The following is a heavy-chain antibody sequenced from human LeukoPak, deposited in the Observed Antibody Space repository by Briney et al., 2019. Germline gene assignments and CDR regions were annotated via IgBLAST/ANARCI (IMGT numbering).Heavy chain of an antibody. J-gene: IGHJ4*02. CDR2: INPSGGST. CDR1: GYTFTSYY. V-gene: IGHV1-46*01. Sequence: ASVKVSCKASGYTFTSYYMHWVRQAPGQGLEWMGIINPSGGSTSYAQKFQGRVTMTRDTSTSTVYMVLSSLRSEDTAVYYCASEFWGISGFDYWGQGTLVTVSS. CDR3: ASEFWGISGFDY. D-gene: IGHD3-10*01.